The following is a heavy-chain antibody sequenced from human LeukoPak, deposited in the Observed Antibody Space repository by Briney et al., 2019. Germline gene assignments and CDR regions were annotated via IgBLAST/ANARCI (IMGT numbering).Heavy chain of an antibody. CDR1: GYTFTSYD. Sequence: GASVKVSCKASGYTFTSYDINWVRQATGQGLEWMGWMNPNSGNTGYAQKFQGRVTITRNTSISTAYMELSSLRSEDTAVYYCARLGTTDYYYYMDVWGKGTTVTVSS. CDR3: ARLGTTDYYYYMDV. J-gene: IGHJ6*03. CDR2: MNPNSGNT. D-gene: IGHD4-11*01. V-gene: IGHV1-8*03.